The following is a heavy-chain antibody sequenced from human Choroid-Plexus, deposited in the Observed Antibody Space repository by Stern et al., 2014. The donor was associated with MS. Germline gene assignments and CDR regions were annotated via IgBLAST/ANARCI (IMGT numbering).Heavy chain of an antibody. V-gene: IGHV3-30*18. CDR1: GFTFSNFG. J-gene: IGHJ4*02. D-gene: IGHD2-15*01. CDR3: AKDRQWSTYFFDY. Sequence: ESGGGVAQPGRPLILSCAASGFTFSNFGMHWVRQAPGKGLEWVALISYDGSDKYYADSVKGRFTIFRDNSKNPLYMHMNSLSAEDTAVYYCAKDRQWSTYFFDYWGQGSLVTVSS. CDR2: ISYDGSDK.